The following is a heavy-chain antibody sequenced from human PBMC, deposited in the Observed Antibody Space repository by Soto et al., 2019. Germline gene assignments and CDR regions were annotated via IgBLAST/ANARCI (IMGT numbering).Heavy chain of an antibody. CDR2: TYYRSKWYN. CDR3: ARDFHLLTGNVRGVQLRYPTRRDNYYYYYGMDV. CDR1: GDSVSSNSAA. V-gene: IGHV6-1*01. Sequence: SPTLSLTCAISGDSVSSNSAAWNWIRQSPSRGLEWLGRTYYRSKWYNDYAVSVKSRITINPNTSKNQFFLQLNSVTPEDTAVYYCARDFHLLTGNVRGVQLRYPTRRDNYYYYYGMDVWGQGTTVTVSS. J-gene: IGHJ6*02. D-gene: IGHD3-10*02.